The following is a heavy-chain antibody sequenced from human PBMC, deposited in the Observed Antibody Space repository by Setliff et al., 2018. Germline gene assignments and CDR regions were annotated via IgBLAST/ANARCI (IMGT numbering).Heavy chain of an antibody. J-gene: IGHJ5*02. CDR3: AKREIIAVTRWFDP. Sequence: GGSLRLSCATSGFTFRDYSLVWVRQAPGKGLEWVSAIDESGGGTYYADSVKGRFTISRDNSKNTLYLQMNSLRAEDTAVYYCAKREIIAVTRWFDPWGQGTLVTVS. D-gene: IGHD2-15*01. V-gene: IGHV3-23*01. CDR1: GFTFRDYS. CDR2: IDESGGGT.